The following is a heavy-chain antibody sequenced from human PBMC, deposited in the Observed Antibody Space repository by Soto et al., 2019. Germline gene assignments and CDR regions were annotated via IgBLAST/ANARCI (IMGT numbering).Heavy chain of an antibody. V-gene: IGHV3-30*18. D-gene: IGHD6-6*01. CDR1: GFTFSSYG. J-gene: IGHJ4*02. Sequence: VQLVESGGGVVQPGRSLRLSCAASGFTFSSYGMHWVRQAPGKGLEWVAVISYDGSNKYYADSVKGRFTISRDNSKNTLYLQMNSLRAEDTAVYYCAKDSGYSSSWGDYWGQGTLVTVSS. CDR3: AKDSGYSSSWGDY. CDR2: ISYDGSNK.